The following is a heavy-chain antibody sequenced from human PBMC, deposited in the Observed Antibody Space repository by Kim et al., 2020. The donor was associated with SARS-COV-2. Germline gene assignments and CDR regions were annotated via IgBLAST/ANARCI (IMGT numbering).Heavy chain of an antibody. D-gene: IGHD1-1*01. CDR1: RDTFISYY. Sequence: GESTKISCKGSRDTFISYYIAWVRQMPGKGLEWMGIIYPDDSATTYNPSFQGLVTISADQSISTAYLQLTSLKASDSAIYYCARPTSPYNFYGMDVWGQGTTVTVSS. CDR3: ARPTSPYNFYGMDV. V-gene: IGHV5-51*01. J-gene: IGHJ6*02. CDR2: IYPDDSAT.